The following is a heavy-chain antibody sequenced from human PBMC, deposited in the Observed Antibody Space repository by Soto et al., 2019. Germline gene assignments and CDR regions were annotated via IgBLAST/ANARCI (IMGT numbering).Heavy chain of an antibody. CDR3: AKSPFETFWSGPTTYFDY. CDR2: ISWNSGSI. Sequence: HPGGSLRLSCAASGFTFDDYAMHWVRQAPGKGLEWVSGISWNSGSIGYADSVKGRFTISRDNAKNSLYLQMNSLRAEDTALYYCAKSPFETFWSGPTTYFDYWGQGTLVTVSS. V-gene: IGHV3-9*01. J-gene: IGHJ4*02. D-gene: IGHD3-3*01. CDR1: GFTFDDYA.